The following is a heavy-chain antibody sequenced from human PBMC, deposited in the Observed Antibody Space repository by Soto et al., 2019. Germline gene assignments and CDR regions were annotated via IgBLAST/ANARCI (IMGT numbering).Heavy chain of an antibody. V-gene: IGHV4-31*03. CDR2: IYYIGST. CDR1: GGSISSGGYY. D-gene: IGHD3-22*01. Sequence: SETLSLTCTVSGGSISSGGYYWNWIRQHPGKGLEWIGYIYYIGSTYYNPSLKSRVTISLDTSKNQFSLKLSSVTAADTAVYYCARVRREYDNSGPVDYWGQGTLVTVSS. CDR3: ARVRREYDNSGPVDY. J-gene: IGHJ4*02.